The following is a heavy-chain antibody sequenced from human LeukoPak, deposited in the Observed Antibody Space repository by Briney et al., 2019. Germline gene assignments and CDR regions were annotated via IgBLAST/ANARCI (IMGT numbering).Heavy chain of an antibody. Sequence: SETLSLTCAVYGVSFSGYYWSWIRQPPGKGLEWIGEINHSGSTNYNPSLKSRVTISVDTSKNQFSLKLSSVTAADTAVYYCARRRRGFIAAAGTIDYWGQGTLVTVSS. CDR1: GVSFSGYY. D-gene: IGHD6-13*01. V-gene: IGHV4-34*01. CDR2: INHSGST. J-gene: IGHJ4*02. CDR3: ARRRRGFIAAAGTIDY.